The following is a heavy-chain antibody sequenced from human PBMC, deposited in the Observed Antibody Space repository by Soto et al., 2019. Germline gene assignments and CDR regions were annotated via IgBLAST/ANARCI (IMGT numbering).Heavy chain of an antibody. CDR1: GDSIDILAYS. J-gene: IGHJ5*01. CDR3: AGERYCVTGRGCPNWFDS. CDR2: IYQSASN. D-gene: IGHD6-19*01. Sequence: PSRPLTFTCTVSGDSIDILAYSWAWIRQPPGQALEYIGYIYQSASNYYNPSFENRVAITVDTSKSQFSQNVSSMPTADIAVYFCAGERYCVTGRGCPNWFDSWGQGALVTVSS. V-gene: IGHV4-30-4*08.